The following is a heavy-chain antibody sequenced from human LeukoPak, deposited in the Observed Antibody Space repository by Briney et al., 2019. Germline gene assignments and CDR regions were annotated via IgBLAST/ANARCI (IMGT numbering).Heavy chain of an antibody. D-gene: IGHD2-15*01. CDR2: ISPSGGST. Sequence: ASVKVSCKASGYTFTSYYMHWVRQAPGQGLEWMGIISPSGGSTSYAQKFQGRVTMTRDMSTSTVYMELSSLRSDDTAVYYCARDRLRLGYERTNWFDPWGQGTLVTVSS. CDR3: ARDRLRLGYERTNWFDP. V-gene: IGHV1-46*01. J-gene: IGHJ5*02. CDR1: GYTFTSYY.